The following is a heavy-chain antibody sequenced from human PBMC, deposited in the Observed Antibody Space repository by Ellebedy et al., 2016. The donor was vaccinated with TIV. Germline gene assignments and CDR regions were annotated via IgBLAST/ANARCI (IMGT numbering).Heavy chain of an antibody. CDR2: LHYGGNT. CDR1: GGSINSAGYY. Sequence: MPSETLSLTCTVSGGSINSAGYYWGWIRQPPGQGLEWIGRLHYGGNTDYNPSLMSRVTISVDTSKNPFSLKLTSVTAADTAVYFCARLQVSGYCSDTTCFDYWGRGALVTVSS. J-gene: IGHJ4*02. V-gene: IGHV4-39*01. D-gene: IGHD2-2*01. CDR3: ARLQVSGYCSDTTCFDY.